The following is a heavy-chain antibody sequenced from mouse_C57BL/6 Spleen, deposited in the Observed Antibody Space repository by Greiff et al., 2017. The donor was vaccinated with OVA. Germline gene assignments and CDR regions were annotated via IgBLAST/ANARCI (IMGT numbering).Heavy chain of an antibody. J-gene: IGHJ3*01. CDR3: ARHEEGGPWFAY. Sequence: VQRVESGAELVKPGASVKLSCKASGYTFTEYTIHWVKQRSGQGLEWIGWFYPGSGSIKYNEKFKDKATLTADKSSSTVYMELSRLTSEDSAVYFCARHEEGGPWFAYWGQGTLVTVSA. D-gene: IGHD1-1*02. CDR1: GYTFTEYT. V-gene: IGHV1-62-2*01. CDR2: FYPGSGSI.